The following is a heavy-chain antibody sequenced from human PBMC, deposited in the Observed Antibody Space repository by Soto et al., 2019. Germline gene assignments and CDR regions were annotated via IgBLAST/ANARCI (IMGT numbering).Heavy chain of an antibody. Sequence: SDTLSLTCAISGGSSSSHSKSWVRQPPGKGLEWIGEIHHDGSTNYNPSLKSRVTISGDTSKNHFSLELSSVTAADTAVYYCATYDVGTIIQDYWGQGTLVTVSS. D-gene: IGHD2-21*02. CDR3: ATYDVGTIIQDY. CDR1: GGSSSSHS. CDR2: IHHDGST. J-gene: IGHJ4*02. V-gene: IGHV4-34*01.